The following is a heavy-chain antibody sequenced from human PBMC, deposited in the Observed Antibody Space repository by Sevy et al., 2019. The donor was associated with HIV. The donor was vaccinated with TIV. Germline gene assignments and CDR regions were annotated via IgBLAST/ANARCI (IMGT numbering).Heavy chain of an antibody. Sequence: GGSLRLSCAASGFTFNIYSMSWVRQTPGKGLEWVATLSFGCGKMKHADSVKGRFTMSRDDSKNAVYLQMNNLRVEDTAIYYCAREGCTKPHDYWGQGTLVTVSS. CDR1: GFTFNIYS. CDR2: LSFGCGKM. CDR3: AREGCTKPHDY. J-gene: IGHJ4*02. D-gene: IGHD2-8*01. V-gene: IGHV3-23*01.